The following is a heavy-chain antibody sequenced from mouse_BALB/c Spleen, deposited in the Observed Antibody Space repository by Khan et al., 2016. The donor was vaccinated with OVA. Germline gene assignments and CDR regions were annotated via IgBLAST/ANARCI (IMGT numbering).Heavy chain of an antibody. J-gene: IGHJ3*01. CDR1: GYSITSEYA. V-gene: IGHV3-2*02. D-gene: IGHD2-4*01. Sequence: EVQLQESGPGLVKPSQSLSLTCTVTGYSITSEYAWNWIRHFPGNKLEWMGYINYSGNTRSNPSLKSRISITRDTSKNQFFLQLNSVTTEDTATYYCTRKDYYDYDPFPYWGQGTLVTVAA. CDR2: INYSGNT. CDR3: TRKDYYDYDPFPY.